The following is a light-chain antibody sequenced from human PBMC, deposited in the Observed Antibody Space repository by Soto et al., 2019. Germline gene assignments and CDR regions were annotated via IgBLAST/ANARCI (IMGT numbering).Light chain of an antibody. J-gene: IGKJ4*01. CDR3: QQLNTYPVT. Sequence: IQLTQSPSSLSASVGDSVTITCRASQGVSRYLSWYQQKPGRAPILLISAASTLQSGVPARFSGSGSGTDFNLSIPSLQPEDFANYYCQQLNTYPVTFGGGTKVEIK. V-gene: IGKV1-9*01. CDR1: QGVSRY. CDR2: AAS.